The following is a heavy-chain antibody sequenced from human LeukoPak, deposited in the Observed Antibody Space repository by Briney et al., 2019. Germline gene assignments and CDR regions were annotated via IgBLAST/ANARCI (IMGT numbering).Heavy chain of an antibody. V-gene: IGHV1-2*02. CDR2: INPNSGGT. CDR1: GYSFTGYY. J-gene: IGHJ4*02. CDR3: TTKYYYDSSDYYVIDY. Sequence: ASVKVSRKASGYSFTGYYMHWVRQAPGQGLEWMGWINPNSGGTNYAQKFQGRVTMTRDTSISTAYMELSRLRSEDTAVYYCTTKYYYDSSDYYVIDYWGQGTLVIVSS. D-gene: IGHD3-22*01.